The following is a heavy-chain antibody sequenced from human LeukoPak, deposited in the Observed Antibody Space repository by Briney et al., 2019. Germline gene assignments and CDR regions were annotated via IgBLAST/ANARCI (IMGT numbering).Heavy chain of an antibody. D-gene: IGHD3-22*01. V-gene: IGHV1-18*01. CDR2: ISAYNDNT. J-gene: IGHJ4*02. CDR1: GYTFTTYG. Sequence: ASVKVSCKASGYTFTTYGISWVRQAPGQGLEWMGWISAYNDNTNYAQKLQGRVTMTTDISTSTAYMELRSLRSDDTAVYYCAREPPRIDYYDSNPGDYWGQGTLVTVSS. CDR3: AREPPRIDYYDSNPGDY.